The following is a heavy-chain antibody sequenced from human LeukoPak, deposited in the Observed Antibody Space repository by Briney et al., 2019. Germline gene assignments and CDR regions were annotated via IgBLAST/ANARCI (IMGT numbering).Heavy chain of an antibody. V-gene: IGHV4-4*07. CDR1: GGSISSYY. Sequence: SETLSLTCTVSGGSISSYYWSWIRQPAGKGLEWIGRIYTSGSTNYNPSLKSRVTISVDKSKNQFSLKLSSVTAADTAVYYCARDTAFVAFDIWGQATMVTVSS. J-gene: IGHJ3*02. D-gene: IGHD5-18*01. CDR2: IYTSGST. CDR3: ARDTAFVAFDI.